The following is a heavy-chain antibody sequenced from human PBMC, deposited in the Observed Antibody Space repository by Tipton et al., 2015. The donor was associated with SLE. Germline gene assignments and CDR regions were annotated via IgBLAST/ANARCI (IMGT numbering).Heavy chain of an antibody. D-gene: IGHD6-13*01. Sequence: TLSLTCTVSGGSITNYYWSWIRQPPGKGLEWIGYIYYSGTTNYNPSLKSRVTMSLDTSKDQFSLKLSSVTAAGTAVYYCAREVAAPVNWFDPWGQGTLVTVSS. CDR2: IYYSGTT. CDR3: AREVAAPVNWFDP. V-gene: IGHV4-59*01. CDR1: GGSITNYY. J-gene: IGHJ5*02.